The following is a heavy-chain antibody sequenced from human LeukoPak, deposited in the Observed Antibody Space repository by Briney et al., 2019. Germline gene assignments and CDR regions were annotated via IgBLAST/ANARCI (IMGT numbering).Heavy chain of an antibody. D-gene: IGHD1-26*01. CDR1: GGTFSSYA. Sequence: GASVKVSCKASGGTFSSYAISWVRQAPGRGLEWMGRIIPIFGTANYAQKFQGRVTITTDESTSTAYMELSSLRSEDTAVYYCAREAGVGATVYWGQGTLVTVSS. J-gene: IGHJ4*02. CDR2: IIPIFGTA. CDR3: AREAGVGATVY. V-gene: IGHV1-69*05.